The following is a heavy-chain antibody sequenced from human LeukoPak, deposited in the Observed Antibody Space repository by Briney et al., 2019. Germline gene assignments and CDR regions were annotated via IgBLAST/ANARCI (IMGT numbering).Heavy chain of an antibody. CDR1: GFTVSSNY. J-gene: IGHJ6*02. V-gene: IGHV3-53*01. D-gene: IGHD6-13*01. Sequence: PGGSLRLSCAASGFTVSSNYMSWVRQAPGKGLEWVSVIYSGGSTYYADSVKGRFTISRDNSKNTLYLQMNSLRAEDTAVYYCAKSYEYSSSWYGYYYYGMDVWGQGTTVTVSS. CDR2: IYSGGST. CDR3: AKSYEYSSSWYGYYYYGMDV.